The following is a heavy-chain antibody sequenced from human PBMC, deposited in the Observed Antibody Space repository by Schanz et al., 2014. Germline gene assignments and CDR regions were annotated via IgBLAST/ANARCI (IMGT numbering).Heavy chain of an antibody. Sequence: QVQLVESGGSVVQPGRSLRLSCAGSGFSFSDYGMHWVRQAPGRGLEWVAVISFDGSNKYYADSVKGRFTISRDNSKNTVYLQMNSLRPEDTTVYYCAKGGDGKQTFDIWGQGTMVTVSS. D-gene: IGHD3-16*01. J-gene: IGHJ3*02. CDR2: ISFDGSNK. V-gene: IGHV3-30*18. CDR3: AKGGDGKQTFDI. CDR1: GFSFSDYG.